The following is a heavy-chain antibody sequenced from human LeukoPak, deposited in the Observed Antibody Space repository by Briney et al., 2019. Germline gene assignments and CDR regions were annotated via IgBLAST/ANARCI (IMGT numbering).Heavy chain of an antibody. CDR2: ISGSGGST. CDR3: AKAPSPNYYYYYMDV. Sequence: PGGSLRLSCEASGFDFTIYAMSWVRQAPGKGLEWVSAISGSGGSTYYADSVKGRFTISRDNSKNTLYLQMNSLRAEDTAVYYCAKAPSPNYYYYYMDVWGKGTTVTVSS. CDR1: GFDFTIYA. V-gene: IGHV3-23*01. J-gene: IGHJ6*03.